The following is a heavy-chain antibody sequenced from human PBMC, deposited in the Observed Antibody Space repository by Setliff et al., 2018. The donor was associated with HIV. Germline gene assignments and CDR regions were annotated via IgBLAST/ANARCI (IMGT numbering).Heavy chain of an antibody. V-gene: IGHV1-2*06. CDR3: ARDHCSSSGCYEYSYYGMDV. D-gene: IGHD2-2*01. Sequence: ASVKVSCKASGYIFTDYYMHWVRQAPGQELGWMGRINPSSGGTNYAQKFQGRVTMTRDTSISTAYMEVSRLRSDDTAVYYCARDHCSSSGCYEYSYYGMDVWGQGTTVTVS. J-gene: IGHJ6*02. CDR2: INPSSGGT. CDR1: GYIFTDYY.